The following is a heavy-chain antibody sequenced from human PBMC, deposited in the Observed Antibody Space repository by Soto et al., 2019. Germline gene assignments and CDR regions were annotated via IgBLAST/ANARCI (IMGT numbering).Heavy chain of an antibody. V-gene: IGHV1-8*01. D-gene: IGHD4-4*01. Sequence: GASVKVSCKASGYTFTSYDINWVRQATGQGLEWMGWMNPNSGNTGYAQKFQGRVTMTRNTSISTAYMELSSLRSEDTAVYYCARGSLHSNYVYYYYYMDVWGKGTTVTVSS. J-gene: IGHJ6*03. CDR3: ARGSLHSNYVYYYYYMDV. CDR1: GYTFTSYD. CDR2: MNPNSGNT.